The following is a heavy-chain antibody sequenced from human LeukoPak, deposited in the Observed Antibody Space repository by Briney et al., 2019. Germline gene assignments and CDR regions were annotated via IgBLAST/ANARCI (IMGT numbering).Heavy chain of an antibody. CDR2: ISYRGST. Sequence: PSETLCLTCTVSGGSITSDHWSWIRQPPGKGLEWIGCISYRGSTNYNPSLKSRITISVDTSKNHFSLKLSSVTAADTAVYYCARVRGLGVITPYLDYWGQGTLVTVSS. CDR1: GGSITSDH. CDR3: ARVRGLGVITPYLDY. J-gene: IGHJ4*02. D-gene: IGHD3-16*02. V-gene: IGHV4-59*08.